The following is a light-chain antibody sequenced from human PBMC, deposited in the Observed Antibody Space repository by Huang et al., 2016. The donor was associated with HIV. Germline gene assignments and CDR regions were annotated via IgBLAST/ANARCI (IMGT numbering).Light chain of an antibody. CDR2: IAS. CDR3: QQYYSPLRT. V-gene: IGKV1-NL1*01. CDR1: QGISKA. J-gene: IGKJ1*01. Sequence: DIQMTQSPSSLSAYVGDRVTITCRASQGISKALAWYQQTPGNAPKLLVYIASRLESGVPSGFSGSGAETDYTLTISGLQPEDSATYYCQQYYSPLRTFGQGTKVEIK.